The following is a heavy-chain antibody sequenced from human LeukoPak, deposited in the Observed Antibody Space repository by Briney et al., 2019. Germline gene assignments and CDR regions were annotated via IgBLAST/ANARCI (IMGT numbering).Heavy chain of an antibody. CDR1: GFTFSSYA. D-gene: IGHD3-9*01. Sequence: GSLRLFCSASGFTFSSYAMHLVRQAPGKGLEFVSAISSNGGSTYYANSVKGRFTISRDNSKNTLYLQMGSLRAEDMAVYYCARGHFDWLLYLDYWGQGTLVTVSS. CDR2: ISSNGGST. J-gene: IGHJ4*02. CDR3: ARGHFDWLLYLDY. V-gene: IGHV3-64*01.